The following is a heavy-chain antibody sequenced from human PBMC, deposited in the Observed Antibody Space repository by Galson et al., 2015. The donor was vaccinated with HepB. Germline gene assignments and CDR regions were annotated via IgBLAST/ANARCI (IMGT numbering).Heavy chain of an antibody. CDR1: GFNFNEHS. CDR3: ARDPPTPVAGTSHYYGMDV. Sequence: LRLSCAASGFNFNEHSMNWVRQAPGRGLEWVSYISADTSTIFYAGSVEGRFTISRDNVKRSLNLQMDSPRDEDTAVYYCARDPPTPVAGTSHYYGMDVWGQGTTVTVSS. V-gene: IGHV3-48*02. CDR2: ISADTSTI. D-gene: IGHD6-19*01. J-gene: IGHJ6*02.